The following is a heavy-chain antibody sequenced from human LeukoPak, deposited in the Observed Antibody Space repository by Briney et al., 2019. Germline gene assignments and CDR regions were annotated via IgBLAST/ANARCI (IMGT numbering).Heavy chain of an antibody. Sequence: GGSLRLSCAASGFTFSSYAMSWVRQAPGKGLEWLSTISGSGNTTYYVDSVKGRFTVSRDNSKNTLYLQMSSLRAGDTAVYYCTKAGHYGSESHYSDYWGRGTLVTVSP. CDR3: TKAGHYGSESHYSDY. CDR1: GFTFSSYA. J-gene: IGHJ4*02. CDR2: ISGSGNTT. D-gene: IGHD3-10*01. V-gene: IGHV3-23*01.